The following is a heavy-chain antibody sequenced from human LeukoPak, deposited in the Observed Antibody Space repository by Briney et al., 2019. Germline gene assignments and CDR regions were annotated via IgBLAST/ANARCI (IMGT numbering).Heavy chain of an antibody. Sequence: SETLSLTCTVSGDSISRSTYYWAWIRQPPGKGLEWIGSVYYGRSPYYNPSLESRATIPVDTSKNHFSLKMSSVTAADTAVYYCARSSGTGTFSYWGQGTLVTVSS. CDR2: VYYGRSP. CDR3: ARSSGTGTFSY. D-gene: IGHD6-25*01. J-gene: IGHJ4*02. CDR1: GDSISRSTYY. V-gene: IGHV4-39*02.